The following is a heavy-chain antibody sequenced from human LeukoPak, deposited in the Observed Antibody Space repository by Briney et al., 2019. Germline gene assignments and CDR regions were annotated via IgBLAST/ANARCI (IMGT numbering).Heavy chain of an antibody. CDR2: IFCSGSN. D-gene: IGHD2-21*02. J-gene: IGHJ4*02. V-gene: IGHV4-59*01. CDR3: ARYHCTQGDCNYLDN. Sequence: SESLSLTCSVSGGSISGYYWSWIRQPPGKALEWIGNIFCSGSNYYYPSLKSRLTISVDTSNNQFSLKVNTVTAADTAIYYCARYHCTQGDCNYLDNWGQGTLVAVFS. CDR1: GGSISGYY.